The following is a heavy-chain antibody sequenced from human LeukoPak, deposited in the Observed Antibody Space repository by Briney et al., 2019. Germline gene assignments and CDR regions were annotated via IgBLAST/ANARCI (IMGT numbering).Heavy chain of an antibody. CDR2: IYYSGST. Sequence: SETLSLTCTVSGGSISSSNYYWGWIRQPPGQGLEWIGYIYYSGSTNYNPSLKSRVTISVDTSKNQFSLKLNSVTAADTAVYYCARSHSVWTSFDYWGQGTLVTVSS. V-gene: IGHV4-61*05. CDR3: ARSHSVWTSFDY. D-gene: IGHD3/OR15-3a*01. J-gene: IGHJ4*02. CDR1: GGSISSSNYY.